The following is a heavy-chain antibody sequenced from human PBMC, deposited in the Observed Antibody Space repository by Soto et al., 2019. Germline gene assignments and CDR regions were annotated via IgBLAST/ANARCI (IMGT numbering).Heavy chain of an antibody. CDR3: ATGGSTVTREFDY. CDR2: INPNSGDT. D-gene: IGHD4-17*01. Sequence: QVQLVQSGAEVKKPGASVKVSCKASGYTFTGFYMHWVRQAPGQGLEWMGWINPNSGDTEYAQNFQGGVTMTRDTSISTAYMELRRLRSDDTAVYYCATGGSTVTREFDYWGQGTLVSVSS. CDR1: GYTFTGFY. J-gene: IGHJ4*02. V-gene: IGHV1-2*02.